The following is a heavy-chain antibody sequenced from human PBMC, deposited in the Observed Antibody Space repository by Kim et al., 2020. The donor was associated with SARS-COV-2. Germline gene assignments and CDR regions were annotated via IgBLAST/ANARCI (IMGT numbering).Heavy chain of an antibody. V-gene: IGHV1-69*04. Sequence: SVKVSCKASGGTFSSYAISWVRQAPGQGLEWMGRIIPILGIANYAQKFQGRVTITADKSTSTAYMELSSLRSEDTAVYYCASLNCGGDCYPTWWGQGTLVTVSS. CDR2: IIPILGIA. CDR1: GGTFSSYA. D-gene: IGHD2-21*02. CDR3: ASLNCGGDCYPTW. J-gene: IGHJ4*02.